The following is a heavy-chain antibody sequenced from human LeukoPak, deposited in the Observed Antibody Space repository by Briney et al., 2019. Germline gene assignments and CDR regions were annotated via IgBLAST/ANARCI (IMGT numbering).Heavy chain of an antibody. CDR3: VRAYSGSWHL. CDR1: GFIFSSYG. CDR2: ISSSSPTI. D-gene: IGHD6-13*01. J-gene: IGHJ5*02. Sequence: GGSLRLSCAASGFIFSSYGMNWVRQAPGKGLEWVSYISSSSPTIYYADSVKGRFTISRDNAKNSLYLQMNSLRAEDTAVYYCVRAYSGSWHLWGQGTLVTVSS. V-gene: IGHV3-48*04.